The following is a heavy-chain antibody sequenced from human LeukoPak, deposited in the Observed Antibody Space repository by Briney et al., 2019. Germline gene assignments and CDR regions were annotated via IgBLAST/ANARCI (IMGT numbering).Heavy chain of an antibody. D-gene: IGHD2-15*01. CDR2: MQQDGSEK. Sequence: GGSLRLSCAASGFTFSSYWMSWVRQAPGKGLEWVANMQQDGSEKYYVDSVKGRFTISRDNAQNSLYLQMNSLRAEDTAVYYCARVGCSGGSCYSGRGPFDPWGQGTLVTVSS. CDR1: GFTFSSYW. J-gene: IGHJ5*02. CDR3: ARVGCSGGSCYSGRGPFDP. V-gene: IGHV3-7*01.